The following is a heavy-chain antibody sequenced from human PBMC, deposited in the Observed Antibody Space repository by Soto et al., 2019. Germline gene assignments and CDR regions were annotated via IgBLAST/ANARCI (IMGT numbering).Heavy chain of an antibody. D-gene: IGHD3-10*01. J-gene: IGHJ4*02. Sequence: QVQLQESGPGLVKPSQTLSLTCTVSGGSISSGDYYWSWIRQPPGKGLEWIGYIYYSGSTYYNPSLKSRVTMQVDTSQNSSYLKLSCLTAADTALYYCARGGVIYPYWGQGTLVTVSS. CDR3: ARGGVIYPY. CDR2: IYYSGST. CDR1: GGSISSGDYY. V-gene: IGHV4-30-4*01.